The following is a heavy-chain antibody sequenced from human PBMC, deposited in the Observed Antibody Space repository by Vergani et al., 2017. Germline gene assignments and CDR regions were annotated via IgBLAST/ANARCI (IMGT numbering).Heavy chain of an antibody. CDR3: ARAGSYLDSSDAFDI. CDR2: ISYDGSNK. Sequence: VQLVESGGGLVQPGGSLRLSCAASGFTFSSYSMNWVRQAPGKGLEWVAVISYDGSNKYYADSVKGRFTISRDNAKNSLYLQMNSLRAEDTAVYYCARAGSYLDSSDAFDIWGQGTMVTVSS. J-gene: IGHJ3*02. V-gene: IGHV3-30*03. CDR1: GFTFSSYS. D-gene: IGHD3-22*01.